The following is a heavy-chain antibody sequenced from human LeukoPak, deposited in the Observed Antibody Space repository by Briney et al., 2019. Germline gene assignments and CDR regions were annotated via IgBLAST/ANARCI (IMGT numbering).Heavy chain of an antibody. D-gene: IGHD1-26*01. CDR1: GDSISPSNHF. J-gene: IGHJ6*02. V-gene: IGHV4-39*07. CDR2: ISHREDT. CDR3: ARGRSNYYGMDV. Sequence: SETLSLTCTVSGDSISPSNHFWGWIRQAPGKGLEWIGTISHREDTYYNPSLKSRFIISVDTSKNLFSLKVSSVTAADTAVYYCARGRSNYYGMDVWGQGTTVTVSS.